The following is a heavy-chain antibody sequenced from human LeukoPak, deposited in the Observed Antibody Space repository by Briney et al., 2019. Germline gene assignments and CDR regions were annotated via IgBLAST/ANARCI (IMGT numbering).Heavy chain of an antibody. V-gene: IGHV3-21*01. D-gene: IGHD5-12*01. Sequence: GGSLRLSCAASGFTFSSYSMNWVRQAPGMGLEWVSSISSSTTYIYYADSVKGRFTISRDNTKNSLYLQMNSLRAEDTAVYYCARDDINSGYDYDPLDYWGQGTLVTVSS. CDR3: ARDDINSGYDYDPLDY. CDR2: ISSSTTYI. J-gene: IGHJ4*02. CDR1: GFTFSSYS.